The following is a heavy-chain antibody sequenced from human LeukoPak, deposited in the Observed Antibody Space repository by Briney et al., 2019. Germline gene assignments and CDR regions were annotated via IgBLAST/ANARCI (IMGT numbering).Heavy chain of an antibody. D-gene: IGHD6-13*01. CDR1: GGSFSGYY. CDR3: ARERNIAATGTVRNWFDP. Sequence: SETLSLTRAVYGGSFSGYYWSWIRQPPGKGLEWIGEINHSGSTNYNPSLKSRVTISVDTSKNQFSLKLSSVTAADTAVYYCARERNIAATGTVRNWFDPWGQGTLVTVSS. V-gene: IGHV4-34*01. J-gene: IGHJ5*02. CDR2: INHSGST.